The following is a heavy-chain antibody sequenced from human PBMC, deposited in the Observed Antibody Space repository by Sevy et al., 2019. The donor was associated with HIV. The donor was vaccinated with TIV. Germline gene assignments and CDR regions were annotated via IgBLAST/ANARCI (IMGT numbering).Heavy chain of an antibody. Sequence: GGSLRLSCAASGFTFSSYAMSWVRQAPGKGLEWVSAISGSGGSTYYADSVKGRFTIARDNSKNTLYLQRNSPRAEDTAVYACAKTTGRGSGWYGGWFDPWGQGTLVTVSS. J-gene: IGHJ5*02. CDR3: AKTTGRGSGWYGGWFDP. CDR1: GFTFSSYA. D-gene: IGHD6-19*01. V-gene: IGHV3-23*01. CDR2: ISGSGGST.